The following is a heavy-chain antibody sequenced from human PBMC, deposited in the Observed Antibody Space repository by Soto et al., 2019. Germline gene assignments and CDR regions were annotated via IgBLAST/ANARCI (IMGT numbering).Heavy chain of an antibody. D-gene: IGHD2-8*02. CDR3: ARDKITGLFDY. J-gene: IGHJ4*02. V-gene: IGHV4-34*01. CDR2: INHSGST. Sequence: PSETLSLTCAVCGGSFSGYYWTWIRQPPGTGLEWIGEINHSGSTNYNPSLKSRVTISVDTSKNQFSLKLTSVTAADTAVYYCARDKITGLFDYWGQGNLVTVPS. CDR1: GGSFSGYY.